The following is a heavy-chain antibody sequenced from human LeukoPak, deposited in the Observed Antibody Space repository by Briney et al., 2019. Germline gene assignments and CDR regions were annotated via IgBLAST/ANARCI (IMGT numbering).Heavy chain of an antibody. D-gene: IGHD6-13*01. V-gene: IGHV6-1*01. Sequence: SQTLSLTCAISGDSVSSNSAAWNWIRQSPSRGLEWLGRTYYRSKWYNDYAVSVKSRITNNPDTSKNQFSLQLNSVTPEDTAVYYCARGTSSPERDYYGMDVWGQGTTVTVSS. CDR2: TYYRSKWYN. J-gene: IGHJ6*02. CDR1: GDSVSSNSAA. CDR3: ARGTSSPERDYYGMDV.